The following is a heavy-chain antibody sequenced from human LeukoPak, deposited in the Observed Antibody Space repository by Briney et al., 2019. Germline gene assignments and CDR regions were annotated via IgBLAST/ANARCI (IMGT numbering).Heavy chain of an antibody. D-gene: IGHD1-20*01. J-gene: IGHJ4*02. Sequence: GGSLRLSCAVSGFIFSSYGMHWVRQAPGKGLEWVAVIWYDGSNKYYADSVEGRFTISRDNSMHTLYLQANSLRVEDTAVYYCARDPLRGITGTSYYFDYWGQGTLVTVSS. CDR2: IWYDGSNK. V-gene: IGHV3-33*01. CDR3: ARDPLRGITGTSYYFDY. CDR1: GFIFSSYG.